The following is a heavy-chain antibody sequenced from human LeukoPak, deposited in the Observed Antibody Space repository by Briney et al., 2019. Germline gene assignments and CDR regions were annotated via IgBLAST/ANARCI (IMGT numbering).Heavy chain of an antibody. D-gene: IGHD3-10*01. V-gene: IGHV1-2*02. CDR3: ATDNYGTLDY. CDR2: IDPRSGAT. Sequence: ASVKVSCKASGYTFTPYYIHWVRRAPGQGLEWMAWIDPRSGATKCTQKFQGRVTMTRDTSITTVYLELNGLTFDDTAVYYCATDNYGTLDYWGQGTLVAVSS. CDR1: GYTFTPYY. J-gene: IGHJ4*02.